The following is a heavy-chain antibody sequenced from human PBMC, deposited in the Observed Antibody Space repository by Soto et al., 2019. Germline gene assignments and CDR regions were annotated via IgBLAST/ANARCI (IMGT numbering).Heavy chain of an antibody. D-gene: IGHD3-10*01. CDR2: ISYDGSNK. V-gene: IGHV3-30*18. CDR3: AKPHLWFGESCLDY. CDR1: GFTFSSYG. J-gene: IGHJ4*02. Sequence: PGGSLRLSCAASGFTFSSYGMHWVRQAPGKGLEWVAVISYDGSNKYYADSVKGRFTISRDNSKNTLYLQMNSLRAEDTAVYYCAKPHLWFGESCLDYWGQGTLVTVSS.